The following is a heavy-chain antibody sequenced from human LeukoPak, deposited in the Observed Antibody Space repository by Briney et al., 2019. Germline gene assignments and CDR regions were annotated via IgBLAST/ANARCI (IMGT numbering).Heavy chain of an antibody. J-gene: IGHJ4*02. CDR2: ISGSGGST. V-gene: IGHV3-23*01. CDR3: AKKWSITMVRGVFDY. D-gene: IGHD3-10*01. Sequence: GGSLRLSCAASGFTFSSYAMSWVRQAPGKGLEWVSAISGSGGSTYYADSVKGRFTISRDNSKNTLYLQMNSLRAEDTAVYYCAKKWSITMVRGVFDYWGQGTLVTVSS. CDR1: GFTFSSYA.